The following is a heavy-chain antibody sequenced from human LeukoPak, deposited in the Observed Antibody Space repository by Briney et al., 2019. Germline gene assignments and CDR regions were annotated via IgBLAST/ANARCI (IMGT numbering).Heavy chain of an antibody. CDR1: GGSISSSSYY. V-gene: IGHV4-39*07. J-gene: IGHJ4*02. Sequence: SETLSLTCTVSGGSISSSSYYWGWIRQPPGKGLEWIGSIYYSGSTYYNPSLKSRVTISVDTSKNQFSLKLSSVTAADTAVYYCARGARFYYDSSGYSGFDYWGQGTLVTVSS. CDR2: IYYSGST. CDR3: ARGARFYYDSSGYSGFDY. D-gene: IGHD3-22*01.